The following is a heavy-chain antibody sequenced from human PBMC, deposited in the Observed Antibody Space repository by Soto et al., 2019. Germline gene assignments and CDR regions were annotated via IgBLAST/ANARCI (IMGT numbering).Heavy chain of an antibody. Sequence: QVQLVQSGAEVKKPGASVKVSCKTSGYTFTNYSMYWVRQAPGQGLEWMGIINPSGDTTAYAQKFQGRVSMTRDTSTSTVYMELNSPRSEDTALYYCARGMAVTTTSVGHYYYMDVWGKGTTVTVSS. D-gene: IGHD6-19*01. V-gene: IGHV1-46*01. J-gene: IGHJ6*03. CDR2: INPSGDTT. CDR1: GYTFTNYS. CDR3: ARGMAVTTTSVGHYYYMDV.